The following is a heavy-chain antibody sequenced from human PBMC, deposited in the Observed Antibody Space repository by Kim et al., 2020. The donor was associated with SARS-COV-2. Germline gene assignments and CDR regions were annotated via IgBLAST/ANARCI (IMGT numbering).Heavy chain of an antibody. J-gene: IGHJ6*02. V-gene: IGHV1-46*01. CDR1: GYTFTSYY. D-gene: IGHD3-22*01. CDR2: INPSGGST. Sequence: ASVKVSCKASGYTFTSYYMHWVRQAPGQGLAWMGIINPSGGSTSYAQKFQGRGTMTRYTSTSTVYMELSSLRSEDTAVYYCARYGEINYYDSSGYQGSYYYYGMDIWGQGTTVTVSS. CDR3: ARYGEINYYDSSGYQGSYYYYGMDI.